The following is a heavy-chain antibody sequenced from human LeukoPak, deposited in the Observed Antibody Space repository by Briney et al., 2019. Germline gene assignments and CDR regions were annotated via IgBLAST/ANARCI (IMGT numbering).Heavy chain of an antibody. CDR2: IYYSGST. CDR1: GGSISNYY. J-gene: IGHJ5*02. Sequence: PSETLSLTCTVSGGSISNYYWSWIRQPPRKGLEWIGNIYYSGSTNYNPSLKSRVTISVDTSKKQFSPKLTSVTAADTAVYYCARHDVYCTNGVCYLDGGFDPWGQGTLVTVSS. V-gene: IGHV4-59*08. D-gene: IGHD2-8*01. CDR3: ARHDVYCTNGVCYLDGGFDP.